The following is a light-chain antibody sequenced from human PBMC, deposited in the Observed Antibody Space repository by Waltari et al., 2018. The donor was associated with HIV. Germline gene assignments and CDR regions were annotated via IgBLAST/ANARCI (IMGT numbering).Light chain of an antibody. CDR2: EVR. J-gene: IGLJ3*02. CDR1: NGDIGGYDF. V-gene: IGLV2-14*03. Sequence: LTQPASVSGSPGQSITISCTGTNGDIGGYDFVSWYQQYPGKAPKFIIYEVRNRPSGVFHRFAGSKSGNTASLTVSGRQAGDEATYYCSSYTNARTLWVCGGGTRLTVL. CDR3: SSYTNARTLWV.